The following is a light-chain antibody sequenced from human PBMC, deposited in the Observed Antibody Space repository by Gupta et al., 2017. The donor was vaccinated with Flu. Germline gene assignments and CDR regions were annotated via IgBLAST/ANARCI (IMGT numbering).Light chain of an antibody. CDR3: QTWDTGIVV. V-gene: IGLV4-69*01. CDR2: LNNDGSH. J-gene: IGLJ2*01. CDR1: SGHSSYA. Sequence: QLVLPHSPSASASLGASVNLTCTLSSGHSSYAIAWHQQQPEKGPRYLMRLNNDGSHSKGDGIPDPFSGYSSAADRDPTISSSQAEDEDDYYSQTWDTGIVVFGGGTKLTVL.